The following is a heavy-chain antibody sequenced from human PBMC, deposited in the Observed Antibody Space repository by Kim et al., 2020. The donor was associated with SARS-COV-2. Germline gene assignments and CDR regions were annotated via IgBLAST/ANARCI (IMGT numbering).Heavy chain of an antibody. V-gene: IGHV4-4*02. CDR1: GGSISSSNW. J-gene: IGHJ6*02. D-gene: IGHD3-22*01. CDR2: IYHSGST. CDR3: ARERVLYDSSGPYYYYYGMDV. Sequence: SETLSLTCAVSGGSISSSNWWSWVRQPPGKGLEWIGEIYHSGSTNYNPSLKSRVTISVDKSKNQFSLKLSSVTAADTAVYYCARERVLYDSSGPYYYYYGMDVWGQGTTVTVSS.